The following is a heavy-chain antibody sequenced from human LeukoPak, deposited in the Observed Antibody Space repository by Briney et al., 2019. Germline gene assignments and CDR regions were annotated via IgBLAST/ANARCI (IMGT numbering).Heavy chain of an antibody. CDR3: ARGQGYYYGSGSHNLFDY. CDR1: GGSFSGYY. Sequence: SETLSLTCAVYGGSFSGYYWSWIRQPPGKGLEWIGEINHSGSTNYNPSLKSRVTISVDTSKNQFSLKLSSVTAADTAVYYYARGQGYYYGSGSHNLFDYWGQGTLVTVSS. V-gene: IGHV4-34*01. CDR2: INHSGST. J-gene: IGHJ4*02. D-gene: IGHD3-10*01.